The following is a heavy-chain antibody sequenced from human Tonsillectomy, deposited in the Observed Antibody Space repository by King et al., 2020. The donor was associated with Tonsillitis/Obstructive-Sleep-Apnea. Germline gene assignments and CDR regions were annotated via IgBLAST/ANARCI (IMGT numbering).Heavy chain of an antibody. CDR2: IWYDGSNK. Sequence: QLVQSGGGVVQPGRSLRLSCAASGFTFSSYGMHWVRQAPGKGLEWVAVIWYDGSNKYYADSVKGRFTISRDNSKNTLCLQMNSLRDEDTAVYYCARTERMELHSVDYWGQGTLVTVSS. CDR3: ARTERMELHSVDY. V-gene: IGHV3-33*01. D-gene: IGHD1-7*01. CDR1: GFTFSSYG. J-gene: IGHJ4*02.